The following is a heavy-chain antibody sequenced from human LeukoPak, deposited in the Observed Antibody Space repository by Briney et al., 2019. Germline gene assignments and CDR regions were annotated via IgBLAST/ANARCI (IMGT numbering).Heavy chain of an antibody. CDR2: ISSSGTT. J-gene: IGHJ4*02. CDR1: SGSISSGDYY. CDR3: AGVGNGGYGGFDY. V-gene: IGHV4-30-4*01. Sequence: SETLSLTCTVSSGSISSGDYYWSWIRQPPGKGLEWIGYISSSGTTYYNPSLRSRITISVDSSKSQFSLNLSSVTASDTAAYYCAGVGNGGYGGFDYWGQGTLVTVSS. D-gene: IGHD5-12*01.